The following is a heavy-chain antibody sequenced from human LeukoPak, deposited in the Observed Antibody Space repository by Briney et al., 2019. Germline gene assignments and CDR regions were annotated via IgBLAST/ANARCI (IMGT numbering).Heavy chain of an antibody. CDR3: ASLYYYDSSGTN. V-gene: IGHV4-59*12. Sequence: PSETLSLTCTVSGGSISGYYWSWIRQPPGKGLEWIGYIYYSGSTNYNPSLKSRVTISVDTSKNQFSLKLSSVTAADTAVYYCASLYYYDSSGTNWGQGTLVTVSS. D-gene: IGHD3-22*01. CDR1: GGSISGYY. J-gene: IGHJ4*02. CDR2: IYYSGST.